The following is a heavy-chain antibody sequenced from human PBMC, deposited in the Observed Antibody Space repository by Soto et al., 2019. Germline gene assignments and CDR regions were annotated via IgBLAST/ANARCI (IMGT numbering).Heavy chain of an antibody. V-gene: IGHV1-69*13. D-gene: IGHD1-26*01. J-gene: IGHJ3*02. CDR3: ARDRGGAGDAFDI. Sequence: EASVKVSCKASGGTFSSYAISWVRQAPGQGLEWMGGIIPIFGTANYAQKFQGRVTITADESTSTAYMELSSLRSEDTAVYYCARDRGGAGDAFDIWGQGTMVTVSS. CDR1: GGTFSSYA. CDR2: IIPIFGTA.